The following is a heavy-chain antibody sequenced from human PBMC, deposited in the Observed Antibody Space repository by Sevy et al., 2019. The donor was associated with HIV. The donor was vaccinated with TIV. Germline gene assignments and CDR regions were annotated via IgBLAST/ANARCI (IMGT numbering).Heavy chain of an antibody. J-gene: IGHJ6*02. V-gene: IGHV3-48*01. D-gene: IGHD3-3*01. CDR3: ARDLGLRFFYGDYYGMDV. Sequence: GGSLRLSCAASGFTFSSYSMNWVRQAPGKGLEWVSYISSGSSTIYYADSVKGRFTISRDNAKNSLYLQMNSLRAEDTAVYYCARDLGLRFFYGDYYGMDVWGQGTTVTVSS. CDR2: ISSGSSTI. CDR1: GFTFSSYS.